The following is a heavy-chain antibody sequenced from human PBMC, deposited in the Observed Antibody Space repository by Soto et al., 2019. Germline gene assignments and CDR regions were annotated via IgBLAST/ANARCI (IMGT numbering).Heavy chain of an antibody. Sequence: EVKLVESGGGLVQPGRSLRLSCTASGFRFDDYTMYWVRQFPGKGPEWVSGISWNSGNIAYADSVKGRFTVSRDNAKNSLYLQMNSLRPEDTALYYCATMVPAIVGVSVPGPLDYWGEGALVTVSS. CDR2: ISWNSGNI. D-gene: IGHD1-26*01. J-gene: IGHJ4*02. CDR3: ATMVPAIVGVSVPGPLDY. CDR1: GFRFDDYT. V-gene: IGHV3-9*01.